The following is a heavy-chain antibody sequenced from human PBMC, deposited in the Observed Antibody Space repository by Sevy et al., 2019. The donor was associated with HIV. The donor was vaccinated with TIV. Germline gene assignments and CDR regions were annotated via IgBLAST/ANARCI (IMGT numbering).Heavy chain of an antibody. D-gene: IGHD5-18*01. CDR3: ARAGGDGYNYGYFDS. Sequence: SETLSLTCTVSGGSIRSGRYYWTWIRQPAGKGLEWIGRVFPSGGVDFNPSMMRRASISIDTSKKQFSLRLTSVTAADTAVYYCARAGGDGYNYGYFDSWGPGILVTVSS. V-gene: IGHV4-61*02. CDR1: GGSIRSGRYY. J-gene: IGHJ4*02. CDR2: VFPSGGV.